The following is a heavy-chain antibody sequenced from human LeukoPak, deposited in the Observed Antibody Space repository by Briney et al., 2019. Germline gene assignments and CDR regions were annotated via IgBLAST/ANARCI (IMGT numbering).Heavy chain of an antibody. CDR2: INHSGST. J-gene: IGHJ4*02. CDR3: ARSSPLLVGAAFDY. CDR1: GYSISSGYY. V-gene: IGHV4-38-2*02. D-gene: IGHD1-26*01. Sequence: SETLSLTCTVSGYSISSGYYWGCIRQPPGKGLEWIGEINHSGSTNYNPSLKSRVTISVDTSKNQFSLKLSSVTAADTAVYYCARSSPLLVGAAFDYWGQGTLVTVSS.